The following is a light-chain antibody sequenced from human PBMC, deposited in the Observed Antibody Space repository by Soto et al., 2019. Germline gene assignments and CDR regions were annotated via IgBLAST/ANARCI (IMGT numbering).Light chain of an antibody. CDR2: AAS. Sequence: DLQRPQSPSSLSASLGSRVTITCQASQGISTYLNWYQQKPGKAPKLLIYAASSLQSGVPSRFSGSGSETDFTLTSSSLQPEDFATYSCRQSYSTTWTFGQGTKVDIK. CDR1: QGISTY. CDR3: RQSYSTTWT. J-gene: IGKJ1*01. V-gene: IGKV1-39*01.